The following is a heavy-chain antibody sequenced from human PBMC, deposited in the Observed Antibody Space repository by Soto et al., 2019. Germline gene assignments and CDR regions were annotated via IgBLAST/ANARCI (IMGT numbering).Heavy chain of an antibody. CDR3: ALITWARGTCYVPVEDWVAR. J-gene: IGHJ5*02. V-gene: IGHV4-59*08. CDR2: VYYGGAA. CDR1: GGSISTPYY. D-gene: IGHD3-9*01. Sequence: QVQLQESGPGLVKPSETLSLTCAVSGGSISTPYYWRWIRQPPGEVLEYIGNVYYGGAANYNSSPGGRATRSVATSKSQFSLRMTPVTAADTALYFCALITWARGTCYVPVEDWVARWGQGTRVTVSS.